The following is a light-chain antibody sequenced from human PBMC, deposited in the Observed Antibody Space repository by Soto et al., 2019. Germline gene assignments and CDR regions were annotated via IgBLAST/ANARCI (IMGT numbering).Light chain of an antibody. CDR2: YAS. V-gene: IGKV3-15*01. CDR1: ESVHRN. Sequence: EMVMTQSPATLSVSPGERVTLSCRASESVHRNLAWYQQKPGQGPSLLIYYASTRATGVPDRFTGSGSGTEFTLTISSLQSEDFGVYYCQHYSNWPPTFGQGTKVEIK. J-gene: IGKJ1*01. CDR3: QHYSNWPPT.